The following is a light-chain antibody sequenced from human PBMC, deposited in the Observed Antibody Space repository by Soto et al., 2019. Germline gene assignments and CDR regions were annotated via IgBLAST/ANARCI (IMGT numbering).Light chain of an antibody. V-gene: IGKV3-15*01. CDR3: QQYNNWWT. Sequence: EIVMTQSPATLSVSPGERATLSCRASQSVSSNLAWYQQKPGQAPRLLISGASTRATGIPARFSGSGSGTEFTLTISGLQSEDFAGYYCQQYNNWWTFGQGTKVEIK. J-gene: IGKJ1*01. CDR1: QSVSSN. CDR2: GAS.